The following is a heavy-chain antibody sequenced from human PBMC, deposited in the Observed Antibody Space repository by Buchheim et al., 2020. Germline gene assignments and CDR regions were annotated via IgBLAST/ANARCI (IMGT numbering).Heavy chain of an antibody. J-gene: IGHJ6*02. CDR3: AKEVAPRYYNGMDV. Sequence: QMELVESGGGVVQPGMSLKLSCAASGFTFSSYGMHWVRQTPGKGLEWVAVIRYDGVKKDYSDSVKGRFTIPRDNSKNTMYLQMNSLRADGTAVYYCAKEVAPRYYNGMDVWGQGT. V-gene: IGHV3-33*06. CDR2: IRYDGVKK. CDR1: GFTFSSYG. D-gene: IGHD3-10*01.